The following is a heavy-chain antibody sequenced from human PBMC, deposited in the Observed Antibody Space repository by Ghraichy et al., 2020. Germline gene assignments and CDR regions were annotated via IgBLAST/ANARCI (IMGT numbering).Heavy chain of an antibody. J-gene: IGHJ6*02. Sequence: SETLSLTCVVYGGSFSAYYWSWIRQPPGKGLEWIGEINHSGSTNYNPSLKSRVTISVDTSKNQFSLKLNSVTAADTAVYYCARKSVTDYYDSSGGRAPHYYYGMDVWGQGTTVTVSS. CDR3: ARKSVTDYYDSSGGRAPHYYYGMDV. D-gene: IGHD3-22*01. CDR1: GGSFSAYY. V-gene: IGHV4-34*01. CDR2: INHSGST.